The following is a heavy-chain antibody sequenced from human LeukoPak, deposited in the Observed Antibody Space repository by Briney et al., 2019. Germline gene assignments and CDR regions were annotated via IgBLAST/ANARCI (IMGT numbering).Heavy chain of an antibody. CDR3: ARRMQMSGMGEDRWLDP. CDR2: IHNSGTP. J-gene: IGHJ5*02. V-gene: IGHV4-59*08. D-gene: IGHD3-16*01. Sequence: SETLSLTCTVPGGSINDYFWNWIWQPPGRGLEWIGYIHNSGTPNYSPPLKSRISKSVDTSKNHFSLSLSSVTAADSAVYYCARRMQMSGMGEDRWLDPWGQGTPVTVSS. CDR1: GGSINDYF.